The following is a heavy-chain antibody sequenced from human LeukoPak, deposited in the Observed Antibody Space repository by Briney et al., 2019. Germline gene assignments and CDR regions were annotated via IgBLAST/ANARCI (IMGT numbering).Heavy chain of an antibody. CDR2: LYYSGTT. V-gene: IGHV4-59*12. D-gene: IGHD3-3*01. J-gene: IGHJ4*02. CDR3: ARARREWLPYFDY. CDR1: GGSISSYY. Sequence: SETLSLTCTVSGGSISSYYWGWIRQPPGKGLEWIGYLYYSGTTNYNPSLKSRVTMSVDTSKNQFSLKLSSVTAADTAVYYCARARREWLPYFDYWGQGTLVTVSS.